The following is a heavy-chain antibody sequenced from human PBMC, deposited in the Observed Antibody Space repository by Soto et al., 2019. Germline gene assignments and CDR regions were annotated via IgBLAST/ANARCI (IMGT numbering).Heavy chain of an antibody. J-gene: IGHJ3*02. CDR1: GGSINSGDYY. V-gene: IGHV4-30-4*01. CDR2: IYYSGST. CDR3: ATVPTYYYYRNGSADAFES. Sequence: PSETLSLTCTVSGGSINSGDYYWSWIRQPPGKGLEWIGYIYYSGSTYHNPSLKSRINISRDTSKNQFSLRLKSVTVADTAVYYCATVPTYYYYRNGSADAFESWGPGSMVTGSS. D-gene: IGHD3-22*01.